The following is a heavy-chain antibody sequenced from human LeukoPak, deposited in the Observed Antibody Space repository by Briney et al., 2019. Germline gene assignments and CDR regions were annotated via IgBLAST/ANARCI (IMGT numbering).Heavy chain of an antibody. CDR3: ARDSSGWYLSGIDY. Sequence: PGGSLRLSCVASGFTFSSSWMNWVRQAPGKGLEWVSYISSSSSTIYYADSVKGRFTISRDNAKNSLYLQMNSLRDEDTAVYYCARDSSGWYLSGIDYWGQGTLVTVSS. D-gene: IGHD6-19*01. CDR2: ISSSSSTI. V-gene: IGHV3-48*02. CDR1: GFTFSSSW. J-gene: IGHJ4*02.